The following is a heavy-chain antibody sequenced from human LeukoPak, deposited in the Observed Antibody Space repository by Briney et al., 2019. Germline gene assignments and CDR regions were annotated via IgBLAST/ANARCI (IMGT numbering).Heavy chain of an antibody. CDR3: ARFDAQGSLRFDP. V-gene: IGHV4-39*07. D-gene: IGHD3-10*01. CDR2: IYHSGST. CDR1: GGSISSSSYY. J-gene: IGHJ5*02. Sequence: SETLSLTCTVSGGSISSSSYYWGWILQPPGKGLEWIGSIYHSGSTYYNPSLKSRVTISVDTSKNQFSLKLSSVTAADTAVYYCARFDAQGSLRFDPWGQGTLVTVSS.